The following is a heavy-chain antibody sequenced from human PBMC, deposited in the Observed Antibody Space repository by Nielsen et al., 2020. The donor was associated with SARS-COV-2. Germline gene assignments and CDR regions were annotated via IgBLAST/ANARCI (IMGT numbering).Heavy chain of an antibody. CDR2: ISGSGGST. J-gene: IGHJ3*02. CDR1: GFTFSSYA. CDR3: AKGPGGGYLDAFDI. D-gene: IGHD3-16*02. Sequence: GESLKISCAASGFTFSSYAMSWVRQAPGKGLEWVSAISGSGGSTYYADTVKGRFTISRDNSKNTLYLQMNSLRAEDTAVYYCAKGPGGGYLDAFDIWGQGTMVTVSS. V-gene: IGHV3-23*01.